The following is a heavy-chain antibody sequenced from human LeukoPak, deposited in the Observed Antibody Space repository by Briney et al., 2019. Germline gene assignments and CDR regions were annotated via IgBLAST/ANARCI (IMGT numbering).Heavy chain of an antibody. Sequence: PGRSLRLSCAASGCNLSSRVRHWLRQPPGKGLEWVAGILFITSAKHYADSVKGRFTISGDNSKNTLYLEVNSLMIEDTAVYYCAREVYSSGQCPAFDLWGQGTMVTVSS. CDR3: AREVYSSGQCPAFDL. CDR1: GCNLSSRV. V-gene: IGHV3-30-3*01. D-gene: IGHD3-22*01. CDR2: ILFITSAK. J-gene: IGHJ3*01.